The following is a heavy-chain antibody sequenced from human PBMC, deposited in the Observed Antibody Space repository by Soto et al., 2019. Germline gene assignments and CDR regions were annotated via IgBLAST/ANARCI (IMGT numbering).Heavy chain of an antibody. V-gene: IGHV3-48*01. Sequence: GGSLRLSCAASGFSFSRYSMNWVRQAPGKGLEWLSYISSSGTSMYYGDAVKGRFTISRDNAMNSLSLQMNSLRADDTSVYYCARDRSPGSIRRVIRQTDFDFWGQGTLVTVSS. CDR3: ARDRSPGSIRRVIRQTDFDF. CDR1: GFSFSRYS. D-gene: IGHD3-10*01. J-gene: IGHJ4*02. CDR2: ISSSGTSM.